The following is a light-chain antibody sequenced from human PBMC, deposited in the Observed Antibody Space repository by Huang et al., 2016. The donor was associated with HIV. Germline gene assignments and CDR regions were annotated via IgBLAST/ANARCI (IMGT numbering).Light chain of an antibody. V-gene: IGKV4-1*01. Sequence: DIVMTQSPDSLTMSLGERATINCKSSQGILNSANNKNNLTWFQKKPGQPPKLLIYWASTRESGVPDRFSGSGSGTDFTLTINSLQAEDVAVYYCQQYYNIPYTFGQGTKLEI. J-gene: IGKJ2*01. CDR1: QGILNSANNKNN. CDR2: WAS. CDR3: QQYYNIPYT.